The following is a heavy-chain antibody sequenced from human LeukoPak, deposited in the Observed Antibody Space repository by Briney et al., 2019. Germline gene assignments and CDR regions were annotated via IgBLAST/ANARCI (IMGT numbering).Heavy chain of an antibody. CDR3: AREIVGATGGYFDY. CDR1: GGTFSSYA. Sequence: SVKVSCKASGGTFSSYAISWVRQAPGQGLEWRGRIIPIFVTANSAQKFQSRVTITTDESTSTAYMELSSLRSEDTAVYYCAREIVGATGGYFDYWGQGTLVTVSS. V-gene: IGHV1-69*05. CDR2: IIPIFVTA. D-gene: IGHD1-26*01. J-gene: IGHJ4*02.